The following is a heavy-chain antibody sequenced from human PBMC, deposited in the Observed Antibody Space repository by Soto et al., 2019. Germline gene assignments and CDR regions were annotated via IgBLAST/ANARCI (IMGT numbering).Heavy chain of an antibody. D-gene: IGHD6-13*01. CDR2: INHSGST. CDR3: ARAQQLAHFDY. J-gene: IGHJ4*02. V-gene: IGHV4-34*01. CDR1: GGSFSGYY. Sequence: PSETLSLACAVYGGSFSGYYWSWIRQPPGKGLEWIGEINHSGSTNYNPSLKSRVTISVDTSKNQFSLKLSSVTAADTAVYYCARAQQLAHFDYWGQGTLVTVSS.